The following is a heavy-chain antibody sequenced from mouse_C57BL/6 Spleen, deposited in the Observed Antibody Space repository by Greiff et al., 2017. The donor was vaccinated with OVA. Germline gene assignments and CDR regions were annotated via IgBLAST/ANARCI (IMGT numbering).Heavy chain of an antibody. D-gene: IGHD2-4*01. CDR2: ISYDGSN. Sequence: EVKLMESGPGLVKPSQSLSLTCSVTGYSITSGYYWNWIRQFPGNKLEWMGYISYDGSNNYNPSLKNRISITRDTSKNQFFLKLNSVTTEDTATYYCARDRYDYDRYFDVWGTGTTVTVSS. V-gene: IGHV3-6*01. J-gene: IGHJ1*03. CDR1: GYSITSGYY. CDR3: ARDRYDYDRYFDV.